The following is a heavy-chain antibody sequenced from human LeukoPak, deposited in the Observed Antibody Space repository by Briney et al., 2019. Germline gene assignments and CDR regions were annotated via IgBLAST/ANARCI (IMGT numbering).Heavy chain of an antibody. V-gene: IGHV3-13*01. Sequence: AGGSLRLSCAASGFTFSSYDMHWVRQATGKGLEWVSAIGTAGDTYYPGSVKGRFTISRENAKNSLYLQMNSLRAGDTAVYYCARGLHYYDSSGYYGYYFDYWGQGTLVTVSS. CDR3: ARGLHYYDSSGYYGYYFDY. CDR2: IGTAGDT. D-gene: IGHD3-22*01. CDR1: GFTFSSYD. J-gene: IGHJ4*02.